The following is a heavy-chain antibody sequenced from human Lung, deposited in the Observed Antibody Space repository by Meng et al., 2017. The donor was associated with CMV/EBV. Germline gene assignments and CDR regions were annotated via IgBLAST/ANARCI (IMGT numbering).Heavy chain of an antibody. CDR3: CRPTAVASSPTDY. V-gene: IGHV3-73*01. CDR2: IRSKASNYAT. D-gene: IGHD6-19*01. Sequence: ESXKISXAASGFTFSDSAMYWVRQASGKGLEWVGRIRSKASNYATTYAASVEGRFTIYRDDSKNMVYLEMNSLKIEDTALYYCCRPTAVASSPTDYWGQGTLVXVSS. CDR1: GFTFSDSA. J-gene: IGHJ4*02.